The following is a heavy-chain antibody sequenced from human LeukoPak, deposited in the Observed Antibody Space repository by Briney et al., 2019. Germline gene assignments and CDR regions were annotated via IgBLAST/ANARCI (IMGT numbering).Heavy chain of an antibody. J-gene: IGHJ3*02. CDR3: ARERSGSYGNDAFDI. D-gene: IGHD1-26*01. Sequence: ASVKVSCKASGYTFTNYHTHWVRQAPGQGLEWMGIINPSGGSTRYAQKFQGRVTMTRDTPTSTVYMGVSSLRSEDTAVYYCARERSGSYGNDAFDIWGQGTVVTVSS. CDR2: INPSGGST. CDR1: GYTFTNYH. V-gene: IGHV1-46*01.